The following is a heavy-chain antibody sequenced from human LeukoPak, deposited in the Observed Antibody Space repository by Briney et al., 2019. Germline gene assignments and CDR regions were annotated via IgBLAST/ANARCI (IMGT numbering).Heavy chain of an antibody. CDR2: INPTGGSG. D-gene: IGHD3-10*01. V-gene: IGHV1-46*01. J-gene: IGHJ4*02. CDR1: GYIFTSYY. Sequence: AASVKVSCKASGYIFTSYYMHWVRQAPGQGLEWMGIINPTGGSGNYAQKFQGRVTMTRDTSTGTVYMELSSLRSEDTAVYYCTRDWKEGSRTTFDYWGQGTLVTVSS. CDR3: TRDWKEGSRTTFDY.